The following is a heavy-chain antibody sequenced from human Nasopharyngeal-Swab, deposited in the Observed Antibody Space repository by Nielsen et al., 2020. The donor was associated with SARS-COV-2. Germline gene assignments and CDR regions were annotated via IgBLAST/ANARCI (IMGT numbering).Heavy chain of an antibody. D-gene: IGHD4/OR15-4a*01. V-gene: IGHV4-59*08. CDR3: ARREVDYGGVDY. Sequence: SETLSLTCVVYGGSFSGYSWDWIRQSPGEGLEWLASIYYSGKTYYNPSRKSRLTISVEMSKNQFSLEFTSVTAADTGLYYCARREVDYGGVDYWGQGTLVTVSS. J-gene: IGHJ4*02. CDR2: IYYSGKT. CDR1: GGSFSGYS.